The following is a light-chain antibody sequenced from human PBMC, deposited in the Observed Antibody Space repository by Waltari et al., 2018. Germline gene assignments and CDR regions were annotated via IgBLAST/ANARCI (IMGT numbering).Light chain of an antibody. Sequence: DIQMTQSPSTLSASVGDRFTITCRASQSISDWLAWYQQKPGKAPELLIYKTSILESGVPSRFSGSGSGTEFSLTITSLQPDDFATYFCQHYNSYSPWTFGQGTKVEIK. CDR1: QSISDW. V-gene: IGKV1-5*03. CDR2: KTS. CDR3: QHYNSYSPWT. J-gene: IGKJ1*01.